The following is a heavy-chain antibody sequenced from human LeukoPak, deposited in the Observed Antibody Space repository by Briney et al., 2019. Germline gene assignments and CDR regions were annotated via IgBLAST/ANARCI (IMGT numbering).Heavy chain of an antibody. D-gene: IGHD1-26*01. CDR1: GFIVSNNY. Sequence: GGSLRLSCVASGFIVSNNYMSWVRQAPGMGLEWVSTIYRGGSSFYADSVKGRFTISRDNSENTLDLQMNSLRAEDTAVYYCAAKGNGYSGSYVFAHWGQGTLVTVSS. J-gene: IGHJ4*02. V-gene: IGHV3-66*01. CDR3: AAKGNGYSGSYVFAH. CDR2: IYRGGSS.